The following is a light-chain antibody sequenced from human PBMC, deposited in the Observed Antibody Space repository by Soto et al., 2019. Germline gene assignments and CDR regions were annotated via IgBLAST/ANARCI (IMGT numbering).Light chain of an antibody. J-gene: IGKJ4*01. CDR1: QTISSW. CDR2: KAS. Sequence: DIQMTQSPSTLSASVGDRVTITCRASQTISSWLAWYQQKPGKAPKLLIYKASTLKSGVPSRFSGSGSGTEFTLTVSSLQPDDFATYYCQQYDDYSPLTFGGGTKVDI. V-gene: IGKV1-5*03. CDR3: QQYDDYSPLT.